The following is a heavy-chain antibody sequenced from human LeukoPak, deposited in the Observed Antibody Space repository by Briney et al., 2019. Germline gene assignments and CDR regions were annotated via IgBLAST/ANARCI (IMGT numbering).Heavy chain of an antibody. CDR1: GGSISSSSYY. J-gene: IGHJ6*03. D-gene: IGHD6-6*01. CDR2: IYYSGST. V-gene: IGHV4-39*01. Sequence: SETLSLTCTVSGGSISSSSYYWGWIRQPPGKGLEWIGSIYYSGSTYYNPSLKSRVTISVDTSKNQFSLKLSSVTAADTAVYYCARRAARVYYYYMDVWGKGITVTVSS. CDR3: ARRAARVYYYYMDV.